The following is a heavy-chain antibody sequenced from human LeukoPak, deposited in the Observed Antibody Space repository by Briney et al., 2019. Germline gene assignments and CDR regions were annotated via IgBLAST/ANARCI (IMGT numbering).Heavy chain of an antibody. CDR3: ARHKHLDV. J-gene: IGHJ6*02. V-gene: IGHV5-51*01. CDR1: GYEFSRYW. CDR2: IYPGDSDT. Sequence: GESLKISCQGSGYEFSRYWIVWVRQMSGQDLEWMGAIYPGDSDTRNSPSFEGQVTISSDWSAAYLVWNNLKASDSATYYCARHKHLDVWGQGTTVTVS.